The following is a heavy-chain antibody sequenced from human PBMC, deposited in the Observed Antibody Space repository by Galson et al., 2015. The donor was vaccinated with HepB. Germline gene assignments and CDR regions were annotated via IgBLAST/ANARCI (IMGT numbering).Heavy chain of an antibody. CDR2: ISGSSSSI. V-gene: IGHV3-48*04. Sequence: SLRLSCAASGFTFSSYSMNWVRQAPGKGLEWVSYISGSSSSINYADSVKGRFAISRDNAKKSLSLQVNSLRAEDTAVYYCARDVGDFYYYGMDVWGQGTTVTVSS. J-gene: IGHJ6*02. CDR3: ARDVGDFYYYGMDV. CDR1: GFTFSSYS. D-gene: IGHD1-26*01.